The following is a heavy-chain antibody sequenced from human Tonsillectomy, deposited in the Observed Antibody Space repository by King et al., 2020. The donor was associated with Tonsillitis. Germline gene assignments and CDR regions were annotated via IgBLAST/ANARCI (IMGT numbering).Heavy chain of an antibody. V-gene: IGHV4-59*08. CDR1: GGSISSYY. CDR3: ARLWLGESPYFDY. CDR2: FYYSGST. Sequence: QLQESGPGLVKPSETLSLTCTVSGGSISSYYWSWIRQPPGKGLEWIGYFYYSGSTNYNPSLKSRVTMSVDTSKNQFSLKMSFVTAADTATYYCARLWLGESPYFDYWGQGTLVIVSS. J-gene: IGHJ4*02. D-gene: IGHD3-10*01.